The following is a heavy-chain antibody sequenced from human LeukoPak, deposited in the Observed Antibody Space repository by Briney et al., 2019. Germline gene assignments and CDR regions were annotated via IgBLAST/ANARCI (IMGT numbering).Heavy chain of an antibody. J-gene: IGHJ4*02. V-gene: IGHV1-3*01. CDR3: ARVDYGGNSFDY. Sequence: GASVKVSCKASGYTFTNYAMHWVRQAPGQRLEWMGWINAGNGNTKYSQKFQGRVTITRDTSASTAYMGLSSLRSEDTAVYYCARVDYGGNSFDYWGQGTLVTVSS. D-gene: IGHD4-23*01. CDR1: GYTFTNYA. CDR2: INAGNGNT.